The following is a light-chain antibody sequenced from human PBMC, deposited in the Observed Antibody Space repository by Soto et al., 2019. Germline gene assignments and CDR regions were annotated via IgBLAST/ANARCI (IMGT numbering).Light chain of an antibody. Sequence: EIVLTQSPGTLSLSPGEGATLSCRASESVASNYLAWYQQKPGQAPRLLFYGASIRATGIPDRFSGSGSGTDFTLTLTRLQPEDFAVYYCQQYGRSPWTSGQGTKVEIK. J-gene: IGKJ1*01. CDR3: QQYGRSPWT. CDR1: ESVASNY. CDR2: GAS. V-gene: IGKV3-20*01.